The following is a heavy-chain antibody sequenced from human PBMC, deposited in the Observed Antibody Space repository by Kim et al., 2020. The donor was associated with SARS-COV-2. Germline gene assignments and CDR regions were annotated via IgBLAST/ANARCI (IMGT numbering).Heavy chain of an antibody. CDR1: GFTFSSYG. Sequence: GGSLRLSCAASGFTFSSYGMHWVRQAPGKGLEWVAVIWYDGSNKYYADSVKGRFTISRDNSKNTLYLQMNSLRAEDTAVYYCAKDLQWEPQPSNDAFDIWGQGTMVTVSS. D-gene: IGHD1-26*01. CDR2: IWYDGSNK. V-gene: IGHV3-33*06. J-gene: IGHJ3*02. CDR3: AKDLQWEPQPSNDAFDI.